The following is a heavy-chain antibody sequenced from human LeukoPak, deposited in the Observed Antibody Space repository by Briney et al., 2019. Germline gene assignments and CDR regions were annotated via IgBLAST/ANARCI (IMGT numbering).Heavy chain of an antibody. CDR2: ISDSSRTT. J-gene: IGHJ4*02. V-gene: IGHV3-23*01. CDR1: GFTFSTEA. CDR3: AKKLGFIPQFDY. Sequence: GGSLRLSCEVSGFTFSTEAMTWVRQAPGKGLEWVSSISDSSRTTYYADSVRGRFTISRDNSRNTVYLQMNSLRVEDTAFYYCAKKLGFIPQFDYWSQGTLVAVSS. D-gene: IGHD6-13*01.